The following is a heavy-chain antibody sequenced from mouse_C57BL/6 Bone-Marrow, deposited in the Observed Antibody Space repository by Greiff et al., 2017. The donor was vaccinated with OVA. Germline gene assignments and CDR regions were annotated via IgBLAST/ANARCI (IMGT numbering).Heavy chain of an antibody. CDR1: GYSITSGYY. CDR2: ISYDGSN. CDR3: ASEGYYGSRDYFDY. D-gene: IGHD1-1*01. Sequence: ESGPGLVKPSQSLSLTCSVTGYSITSGYYWTWIRQFPGNKLEWMGYISYDGSNNYNPSLKNRISITRDTSKNQFFLKLNSVTTEDTATYYCASEGYYGSRDYFDYWGQGTTLTVSS. V-gene: IGHV3-6*01. J-gene: IGHJ2*01.